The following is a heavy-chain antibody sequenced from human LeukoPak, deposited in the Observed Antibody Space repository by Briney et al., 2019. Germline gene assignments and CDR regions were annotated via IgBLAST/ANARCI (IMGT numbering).Heavy chain of an antibody. CDR3: ARAGVSIAARPTYYYGMDV. J-gene: IGHJ6*02. D-gene: IGHD6-6*01. V-gene: IGHV1-8*01. Sequence: ASVKVSCKASGYTFTSYDINWVRQATGQGLEWMGWMNPNSGNTGYAQKFQGRVTMTRNTSISTAYMELSRLRSDDTAVYYCARAGVSIAARPTYYYGMDVWGQGATVTVSS. CDR1: GYTFTSYD. CDR2: MNPNSGNT.